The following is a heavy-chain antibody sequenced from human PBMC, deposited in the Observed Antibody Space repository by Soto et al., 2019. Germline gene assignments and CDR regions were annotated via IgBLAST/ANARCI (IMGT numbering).Heavy chain of an antibody. V-gene: IGHV3-23*01. CDR3: AKRVEYSSSTHYFDS. J-gene: IGHJ4*02. Sequence: EVQLLESGGGLVQPGGSLRLACAGSGFTFSRYAMSWVRQAPGKGLEWVSAISDSGGSTYYADSVMGRFTISRDYSKNTLYLQMNSLRAEDTAVYYCAKRVEYSSSTHYFDSWGQGTLVTVSS. D-gene: IGHD6-6*01. CDR1: GFTFSRYA. CDR2: ISDSGGST.